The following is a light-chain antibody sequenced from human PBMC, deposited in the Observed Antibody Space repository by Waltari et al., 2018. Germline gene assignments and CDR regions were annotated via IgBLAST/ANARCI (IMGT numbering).Light chain of an antibody. CDR3: QQSYSTPWT. Sequence: DIQMTQSPSSLSASVGDRVTITCRASQSISSYLNWYQQKPGKAPKLLIYAASSLQSGVPSRFSGSGSETEFTRTISSLQPEGFATYYCQQSYSTPWTFGQGTKVEIK. CDR2: AAS. V-gene: IGKV1-39*01. J-gene: IGKJ1*01. CDR1: QSISSY.